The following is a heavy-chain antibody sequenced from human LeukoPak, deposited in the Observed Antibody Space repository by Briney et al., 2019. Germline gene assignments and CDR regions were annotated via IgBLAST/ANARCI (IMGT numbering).Heavy chain of an antibody. D-gene: IGHD6-13*01. CDR1: GFTFSSYA. V-gene: IGHV3-23*01. Sequence: GGSLTLSCAASGFTFSSYAMSGVRQAPGKGLEWVSAISGSGGSTYYADSVKGRFTISRDNSKNTLYLQMNSLRAEDTAVYYCAEDLSKGRIAAAGSFHYWGQGTLVTVSS. J-gene: IGHJ4*02. CDR3: AEDLSKGRIAAAGSFHY. CDR2: ISGSGGST.